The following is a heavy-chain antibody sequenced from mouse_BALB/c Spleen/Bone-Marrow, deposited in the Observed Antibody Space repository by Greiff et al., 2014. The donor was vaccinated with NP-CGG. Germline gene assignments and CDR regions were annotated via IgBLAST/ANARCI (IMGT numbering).Heavy chain of an antibody. CDR1: GYAFSSSW. CDR2: IYPGDGNT. D-gene: IGHD2-4*01. CDR3: ARYDYDGLSWFAY. J-gene: IGHJ3*01. Sequence: LQESGPELVKPGASVKISCKASGYAFSSSWMNWVKQRPGQGLEWIGRIYPGDGNTNYNGKFKGKATLTADKSSTTAYMQLSSLTSVDSAVYFCARYDYDGLSWFAYWGQGTLVTVSA. V-gene: IGHV1-82*01.